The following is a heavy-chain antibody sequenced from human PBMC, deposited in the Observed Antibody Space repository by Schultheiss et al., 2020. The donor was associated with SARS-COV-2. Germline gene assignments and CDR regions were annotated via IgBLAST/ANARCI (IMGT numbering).Heavy chain of an antibody. CDR3: ARASYDYSNPDY. Sequence: GGSLRLSCVTSGFTFDNYGMHWVRQAPGKGLEWVAIIWYDGSQKFYADSVKGRFTISRDNSKNTLYLQMNSLRAEDTAEYYCARASYDYSNPDYWGQGTLVTVSS. J-gene: IGHJ4*02. CDR2: IWYDGSQK. D-gene: IGHD4-11*01. CDR1: GFTFDNYG. V-gene: IGHV3-33*01.